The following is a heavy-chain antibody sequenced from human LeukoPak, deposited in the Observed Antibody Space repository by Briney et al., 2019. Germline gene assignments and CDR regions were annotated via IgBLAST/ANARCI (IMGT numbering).Heavy chain of an antibody. CDR1: GFPFSSYW. D-gene: IGHD1-26*01. CDR3: ARGQTNIRSGSFDY. CDR2: ISYDGSNK. J-gene: IGHJ4*02. V-gene: IGHV3-30*03. Sequence: PGGSLRLSCVASGFPFSSYWMTWVRQAPGKGLEWVAVISYDGSNKYYADSVKGRFTISRDNSKNTLYLQMNSLRAEDTAVYYCARGQTNIRSGSFDYWGQGTLVTVSS.